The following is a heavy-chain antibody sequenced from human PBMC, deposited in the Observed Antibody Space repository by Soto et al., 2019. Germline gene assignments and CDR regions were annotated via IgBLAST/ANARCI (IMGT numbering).Heavy chain of an antibody. CDR1: GGTFSSNT. D-gene: IGHD3-10*01. J-gene: IGHJ5*02. CDR3: ARESSYGSGSYSP. CDR2: IIPILGIA. Sequence: SVKVSCKASGGTFSSNTMSWVRQAPGQGLEWMGRIIPILGIANYAQKFQGRVTITADKSTSTAYMELSSLRSEDTAVYYCARESSYGSGSYSPWGQGTLVTVSS. V-gene: IGHV1-69*04.